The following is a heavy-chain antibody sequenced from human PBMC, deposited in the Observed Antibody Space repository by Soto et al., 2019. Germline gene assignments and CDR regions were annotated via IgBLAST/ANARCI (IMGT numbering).Heavy chain of an antibody. V-gene: IGHV3-30-3*01. D-gene: IGHD3-3*01. CDR2: ISHDGTKK. CDR3: ARHGLPDDFTNRGYWLDP. Sequence: QVQLVESGGGVVQPGRSLRLSCVASGFTFTTFAFHWVRQAPGKGLEWVGLISHDGTKKYYADSVKGRFTISRDKSKNTRYMEMNSLSGDDTAVYYCARHGLPDDFTNRGYWLDPWGQGTLVTVSS. J-gene: IGHJ5*02. CDR1: GFTFTTFA.